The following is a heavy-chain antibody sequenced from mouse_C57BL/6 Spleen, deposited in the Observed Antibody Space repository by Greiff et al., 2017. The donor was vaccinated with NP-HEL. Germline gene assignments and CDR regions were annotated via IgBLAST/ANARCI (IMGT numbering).Heavy chain of an antibody. CDR1: GYSITSGYY. J-gene: IGHJ2*01. D-gene: IGHD1-1*01. V-gene: IGHV3-6*01. Sequence: ESGPGLVKPSQSLSLTCSVTGYSITSGYYWNWIRQFPGNKLEWMGYISYDGSNNYNPSLNNRISITRDTSKNQFFLKLNSVTTEDTATYYCARDYYGSSYLDYWGQGTTLTVSS. CDR3: ARDYYGSSYLDY. CDR2: ISYDGSN.